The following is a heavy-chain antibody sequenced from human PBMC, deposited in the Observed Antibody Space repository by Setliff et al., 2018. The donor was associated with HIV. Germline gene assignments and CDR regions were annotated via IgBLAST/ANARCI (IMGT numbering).Heavy chain of an antibody. D-gene: IGHD6-19*01. J-gene: IGHJ5*02. CDR3: ARRPYSSGRFDP. V-gene: IGHV1-69*13. CDR2: IIPIFGTT. CDR1: GYTFTSYG. Sequence: SVKVSCKASGYTFTSYGISGVRQAPGQGLEWMGGIIPIFGTTHYAQKFQGRVTVTADESTSTAYMQLTSVTAADTAVYFCARRPYSSGRFDPWGQGTLVTVSS.